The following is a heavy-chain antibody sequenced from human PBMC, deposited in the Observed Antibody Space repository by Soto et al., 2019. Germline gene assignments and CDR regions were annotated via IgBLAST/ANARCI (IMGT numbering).Heavy chain of an antibody. CDR1: GFTVSSNY. CDR2: IYSGGST. CDR3: AREAAPSYYYGSGDDAFDI. V-gene: IGHV3-66*01. Sequence: VQLVESGGGLVQPGGSLRLSCAASGFTVSSNYMSWVRQAPGKGLEWVSVIYSGGSTYYADSVKGRFTISRDNSKNTLYLQMNSLRAEDTAVYYCAREAAPSYYYGSGDDAFDIWGQGTMVTVSS. J-gene: IGHJ3*02. D-gene: IGHD3-10*01.